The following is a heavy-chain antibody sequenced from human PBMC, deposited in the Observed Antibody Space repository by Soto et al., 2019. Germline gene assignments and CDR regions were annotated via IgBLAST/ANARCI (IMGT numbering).Heavy chain of an antibody. CDR1: GDSIISSDFY. D-gene: IGHD3-3*02. Sequence: SETLSLTCTVSGDSIISSDFYWGWVRRPPGKGLEWIGSIFYLGSSYYNPSLKSRVTMSVDTSKNQFSLRLRSVTAADTALYFCARHSLALRKNNWFDPWGQGIMVTVSS. V-gene: IGHV4-39*01. CDR3: ARHSLALRKNNWFDP. CDR2: IFYLGSS. J-gene: IGHJ5*02.